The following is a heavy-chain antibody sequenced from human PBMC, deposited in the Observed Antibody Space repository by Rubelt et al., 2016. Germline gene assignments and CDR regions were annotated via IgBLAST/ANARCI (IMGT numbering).Heavy chain of an antibody. Sequence: EVQLVESGGGLVQPGGSLRLSCAASGLTFSNYWMNWVRQAPGKDLEWVANIKPDGSDRYFVDSVKGRFTISRDNAKNSVYLQMDRLSAEDAARYFCLSGAGYWGQGTLVTVSS. CDR2: IKPDGSDR. CDR3: LSGAGY. CDR1: GLTFSNYW. V-gene: IGHV3-7*01. J-gene: IGHJ4*02. D-gene: IGHD3-16*01.